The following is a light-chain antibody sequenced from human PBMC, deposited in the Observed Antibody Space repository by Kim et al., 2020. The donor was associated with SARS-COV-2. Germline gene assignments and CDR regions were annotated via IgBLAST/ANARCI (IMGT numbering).Light chain of an antibody. V-gene: IGLV2-14*03. J-gene: IGLJ2*01. CDR3: CSYASGSTLI. CDR2: DVT. Sequence: QSALTQPASVSGSPGQSITISCTGTTTDVGNYNFVSWYQHHPGEAPKVLIYDVTKRPSGVSNRFFGSKSGNTASLTISGLQTEDEADYYCCSYASGSTLIFGGGTKLTV. CDR1: TTDVGNYNF.